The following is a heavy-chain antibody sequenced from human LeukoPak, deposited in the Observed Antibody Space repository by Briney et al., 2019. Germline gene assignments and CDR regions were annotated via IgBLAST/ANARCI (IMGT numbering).Heavy chain of an antibody. CDR3: ARHDTSGYYYFDH. Sequence: GGSLRLSCAASGFTFSSYGMSWVRQAPGKGLEWVSAISGSGGSTYYADSVKARFTISRDISNNMVYLQMNSLRAEDTAIYYCARHDTSGYYYFDHWGQGTLVTVSS. V-gene: IGHV3-23*01. D-gene: IGHD3-22*01. CDR2: ISGSGGST. CDR1: GFTFSSYG. J-gene: IGHJ4*02.